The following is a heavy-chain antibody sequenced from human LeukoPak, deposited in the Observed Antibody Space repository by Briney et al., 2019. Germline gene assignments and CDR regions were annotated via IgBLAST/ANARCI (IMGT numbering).Heavy chain of an antibody. Sequence: LRLSCAASGFTVSSNYMSWVRQPPGKGLEWIGYIYYSGSTYYNPSLKSRVTISVDTSKNQFSLKLSSVTAADTAVYYCARLVGSLDWFDPWGQGTLVTVSS. V-gene: IGHV4-30-4*08. CDR1: GFTVSSNY. CDR3: ARLVGSLDWFDP. CDR2: IYYSGST. J-gene: IGHJ5*02. D-gene: IGHD1-26*01.